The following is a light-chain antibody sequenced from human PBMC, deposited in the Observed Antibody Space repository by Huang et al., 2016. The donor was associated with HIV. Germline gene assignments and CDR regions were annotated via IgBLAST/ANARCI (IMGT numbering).Light chain of an antibody. CDR3: LQHHGYPRT. V-gene: IGKV1-17*03. Sequence: DIQLTQSPSAMSASVGDRVSITCRASQDISNYLAWFQQKPGGAPKRLIYAASSLQGGVPSRFSGSRSGTKFTLTISSLQPEDVATYYCLQHHGYPRTFGQGTNV. CDR2: AAS. CDR1: QDISNY. J-gene: IGKJ1*01.